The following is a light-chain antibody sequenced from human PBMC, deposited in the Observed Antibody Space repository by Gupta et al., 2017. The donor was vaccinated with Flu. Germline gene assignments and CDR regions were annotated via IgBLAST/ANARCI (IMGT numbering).Light chain of an antibody. V-gene: IGKV3-15*01. CDR2: GAS. J-gene: IGKJ1*01. CDR1: QSVSSN. CDR3: QQDNNCPWT. Sequence: EIVMTQSPATLSVSPGERATLSCRASQSVSSNLAWYQQKPGQAPRLLIYGASTTATGIPARFSGSGSGTEFTLTISILQSEPFAVSTCQQDNNCPWTFGEGTKVEIK.